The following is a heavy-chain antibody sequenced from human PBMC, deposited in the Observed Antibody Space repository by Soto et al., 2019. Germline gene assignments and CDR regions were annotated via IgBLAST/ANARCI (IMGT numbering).Heavy chain of an antibody. J-gene: IGHJ6*02. V-gene: IGHV3-23*01. Sequence: EVQLLESGGGLVQPGGSLRLSCAASGFTFSSYAMSWVPQAPGKGLEWVSAISGSGGSTYYADSVKGRFTISRDNSKNTLYLQMNSLRAEDTAVYYCAKDRLKLEVYYYGMDVWGQGTTVTVSS. CDR2: ISGSGGST. CDR1: GFTFSSYA. CDR3: AKDRLKLEVYYYGMDV. D-gene: IGHD1-1*01.